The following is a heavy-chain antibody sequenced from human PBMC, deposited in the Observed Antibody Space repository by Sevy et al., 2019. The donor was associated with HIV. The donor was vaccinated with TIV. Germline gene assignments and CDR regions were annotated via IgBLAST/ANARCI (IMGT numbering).Heavy chain of an antibody. J-gene: IGHJ6*02. CDR2: MSYNGNKK. CDR3: AREGFLTGGLIVSYGMDV. D-gene: IGHD3-16*02. Sequence: GGSLRLSCAASGFNFSIYGMHWVRQAPGKGLEWVAVMSYNGNKKYNEDSVKGRFTISRDDSKNTLFLQMNRLRVEDTAVYYCAREGFLTGGLIVSYGMDVWGPGTTVTVSS. CDR1: GFNFSIYG. V-gene: IGHV3-30*19.